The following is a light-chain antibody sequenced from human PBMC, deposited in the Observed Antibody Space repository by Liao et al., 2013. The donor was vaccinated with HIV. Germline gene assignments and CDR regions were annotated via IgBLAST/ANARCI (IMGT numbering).Light chain of an antibody. Sequence: SYELTQPPSVSAAPGKTATMTCEGNNIGSKSVHWYQQKPGQSPVLVIYQDSKRPSGIPERFSGSNSGTTATLAISGAQALDEADYYCQAWDSSTVVFGGGTKLTVL. CDR3: QAWDSSTVV. CDR2: QDS. CDR1: NIGSKS. V-gene: IGLV3-21*01. J-gene: IGLJ3*02.